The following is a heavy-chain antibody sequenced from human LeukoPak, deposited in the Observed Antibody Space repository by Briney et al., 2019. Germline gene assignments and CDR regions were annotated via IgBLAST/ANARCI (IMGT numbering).Heavy chain of an antibody. CDR3: ARGLWTFDY. J-gene: IGHJ4*02. CDR2: IYYSGST. D-gene: IGHD3-16*01. V-gene: IGHV4-59*01. CDR1: GGSISSYY. Sequence: PSETLSLTCTVSGGSISSYYWIWIRQPPGKGLEWIGYIYYSGSTNYNPSLKSRVTISVDTSKNQFSLKLSSVTAADTAVYYCARGLWTFDYWGQGTLVTVSS.